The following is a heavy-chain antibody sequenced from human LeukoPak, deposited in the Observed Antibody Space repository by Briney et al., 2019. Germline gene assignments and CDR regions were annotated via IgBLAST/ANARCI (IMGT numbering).Heavy chain of an antibody. J-gene: IGHJ3*02. Sequence: VASVKVSCKASGYTFTSYDINWVRQATGQGLEWMGWMNPNSGNTAYAQKFQGRVTMTRDTSISTAYMELSRLRSDDTAVYYCAPGIAAAGTIGHGGFDAFDIWGQGTMVTVSS. CDR1: GYTFTSYD. CDR3: APGIAAAGTIGHGGFDAFDI. V-gene: IGHV1-8*02. CDR2: MNPNSGNT. D-gene: IGHD6-13*01.